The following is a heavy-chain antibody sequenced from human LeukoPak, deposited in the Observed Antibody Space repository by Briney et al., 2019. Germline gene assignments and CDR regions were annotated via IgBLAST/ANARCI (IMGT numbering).Heavy chain of an antibody. CDR2: ISAYNGNT. J-gene: IGHJ4*02. V-gene: IGHV1-18*01. CDR1: GYTFTSYG. D-gene: IGHD3-22*01. CDR3: ARGYYYDSSGYFDY. Sequence: ASVKVSCTASGYTFTSYGISWVRQAPGQGLEWMGWISAYNGNTNYAQKLQGRVTMTTDKSTSTAYMELSSLRSEDTAVYYCARGYYYDSSGYFDYWGQGTLVTVSS.